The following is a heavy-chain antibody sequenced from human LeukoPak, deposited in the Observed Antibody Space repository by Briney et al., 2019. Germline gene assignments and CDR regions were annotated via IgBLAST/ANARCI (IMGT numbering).Heavy chain of an antibody. J-gene: IGHJ4*02. CDR3: ARGREGYCTNGVCYRGGLDY. CDR2: ISSSSSYI. D-gene: IGHD2-8*01. Sequence: GGSLRLSCAASGFTFSSYSMNWVRQAPGKGLEWVSSISSSSSYIYYADSVKGRFTISRDNAKNSLYLQMNSLRAEDTAVYYCARGREGYCTNGVCYRGGLDYWGQGTLVTVSS. V-gene: IGHV3-21*01. CDR1: GFTFSSYS.